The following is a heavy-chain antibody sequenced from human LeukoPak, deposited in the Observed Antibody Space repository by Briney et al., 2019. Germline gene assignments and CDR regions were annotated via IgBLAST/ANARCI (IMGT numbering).Heavy chain of an antibody. CDR3: ATEFVQQLATLDY. J-gene: IGHJ4*02. CDR2: FDPEDGET. D-gene: IGHD6-13*01. Sequence: ASVKVTCKVSGYTLTELSMHWVRQAPGRGLEWVGGFDPEDGETIYAQKFQGRLTMTEDTSTDTACMELSSLRSEDTAVYYCATEFVQQLATLDYWGQGTLVTVSS. CDR1: GYTLTELS. V-gene: IGHV1-24*01.